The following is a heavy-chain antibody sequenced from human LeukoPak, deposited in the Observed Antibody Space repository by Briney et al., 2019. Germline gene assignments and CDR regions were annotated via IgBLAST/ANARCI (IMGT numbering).Heavy chain of an antibody. V-gene: IGHV3-7*01. CDR3: ARMYSSSYYYYYYYMDV. Sequence: GGSLRLSCAASGFTFSSYWMSWVRQAPGKGLEWVANIKQDGSEKYYVDSVKGRFTISRDSAKNSLYLQMNSLRAEDTAVYYCARMYSSSYYYYYYYMDVWGKGTTVTVSS. D-gene: IGHD6-13*01. CDR1: GFTFSSYW. J-gene: IGHJ6*03. CDR2: IKQDGSEK.